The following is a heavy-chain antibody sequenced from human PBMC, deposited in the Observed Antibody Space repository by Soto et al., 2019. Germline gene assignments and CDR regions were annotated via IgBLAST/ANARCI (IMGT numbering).Heavy chain of an antibody. D-gene: IGHD6-13*01. CDR3: ARARAIAAAGISWFDP. V-gene: IGHV3-74*01. J-gene: IGHJ5*02. Sequence: EVQLVESGGGLVQPGGSLRLSCAASGFTFSSYWMHWVRQAPGKVLVWVSRINSDGSSTSYADSVKGRFTISRDNAKNTLYLQMNSLRAEDTAVYYCARARAIAAAGISWFDPWGQGTLVTVSS. CDR1: GFTFSSYW. CDR2: INSDGSST.